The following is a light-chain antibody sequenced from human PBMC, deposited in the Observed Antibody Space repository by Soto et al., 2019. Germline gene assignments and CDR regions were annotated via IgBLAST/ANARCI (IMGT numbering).Light chain of an antibody. J-gene: IGKJ1*01. CDR3: QQKYNNPRT. CDR2: LAS. Sequence: DIRLTQAPSSLSASVGDRVTITCRSSQDINNHLIWYQQKPGEAPKLIIYLASTLQSGVPSRFSGDGYGTDFSLTITSLQPEDFATYYCQQKYNNPRTCGQGTKVDSK. CDR1: QDINNH. V-gene: IGKV1-39*01.